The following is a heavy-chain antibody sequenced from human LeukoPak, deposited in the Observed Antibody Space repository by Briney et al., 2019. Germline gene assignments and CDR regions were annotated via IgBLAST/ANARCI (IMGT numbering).Heavy chain of an antibody. V-gene: IGHV3-66*01. CDR2: IYSGGTT. D-gene: IGHD2-2*01. Sequence: GGSLRLSCAASGFTFSSIAMTWVRQAPGKGLEWVSFIYSGGTTYYADSVKGRFTISRDNSKNTLYLQMNSLRAEDTAVYYCARVLKYDAFDIWGQGTMVTVSS. J-gene: IGHJ3*02. CDR1: GFTFSSIA. CDR3: ARVLKYDAFDI.